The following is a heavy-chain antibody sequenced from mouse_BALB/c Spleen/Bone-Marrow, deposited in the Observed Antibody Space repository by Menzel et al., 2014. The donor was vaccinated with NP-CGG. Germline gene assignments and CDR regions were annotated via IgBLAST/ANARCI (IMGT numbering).Heavy chain of an antibody. D-gene: IGHD2-10*02. J-gene: IGHJ2*01. CDR2: ISTGGTYT. CDR3: SRGYGNCFDY. CDR1: GFTFSSSI. Sequence: EVKLVESGGGLVKPGGSLKLSCSASGFTFSSSIMSWVRQTPEKRLEWVATISTGGTYTYYPDSVKGRFTISRDNAKNTLYLQMSSLKSEDTAMYYCSRGYGNCFDYWGQGTTLTVSS. V-gene: IGHV5-6-4*01.